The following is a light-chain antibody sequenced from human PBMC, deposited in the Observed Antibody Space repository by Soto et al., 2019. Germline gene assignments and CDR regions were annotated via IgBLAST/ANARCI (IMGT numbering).Light chain of an antibody. J-gene: IGKJ3*01. V-gene: IGKV4-1*01. Sequence: DIVMTQSPDSLAVSLGERATISCKSSQSVFFSSNKKNYIAWYQQKPGQPPTMLISGASTRVSGVPDRFSGSGSETDFTLTISSLQAEDVAVYFCQQCYKDPPTFGPGTKVELK. CDR1: QSVFFSSNKKNY. CDR2: GAS. CDR3: QQCYKDPPT.